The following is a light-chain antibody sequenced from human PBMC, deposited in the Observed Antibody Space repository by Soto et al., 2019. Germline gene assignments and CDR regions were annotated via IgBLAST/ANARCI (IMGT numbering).Light chain of an antibody. J-gene: IGKJ4*01. CDR3: QQSYSAPLT. Sequence: DIQMTQSPSSLSASVGDRVTITCRASQTISTYLNWYQQKPGKAPNLLVYAASSLQGGVPSRFSGSRSGTDFTLTINSLQPEDFATYYCQQSYSAPLTFGGGTKVEIK. CDR1: QTISTY. V-gene: IGKV1-39*01. CDR2: AAS.